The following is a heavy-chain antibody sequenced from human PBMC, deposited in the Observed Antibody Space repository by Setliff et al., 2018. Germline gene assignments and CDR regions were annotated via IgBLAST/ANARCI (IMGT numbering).Heavy chain of an antibody. CDR2: IYTSGST. CDR1: GGSISSYY. D-gene: IGHD5-18*01. J-gene: IGHJ6*03. V-gene: IGHV4-4*07. Sequence: SETLSLTCTVSGGSISSYYWSWIRQPAGKGLEWVGRIYTSGSTNYNPSLKSRVTMSVDTSKNQFSLKLSSVTAADTAVYYCARDRRGYSYGSLGYYYYYMDVWGKGTTVTVSS. CDR3: ARDRRGYSYGSLGYYYYYMDV.